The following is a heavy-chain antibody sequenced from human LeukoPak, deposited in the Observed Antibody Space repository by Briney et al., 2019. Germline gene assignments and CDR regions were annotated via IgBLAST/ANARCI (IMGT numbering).Heavy chain of an antibody. Sequence: GGSPRLSCAASGFTFSDYNMRWIRQAPGKGLEWVSSISRSGSTKYYADSVKGRFTISRDNAKNSLFLQMNSLRAEDTAVYYCANLEFITRFGGVINDSYRDFWGKGPRSPSP. CDR1: GFTFSDYN. CDR2: ISRSGSTK. J-gene: IGHJ6*03. CDR3: ANLEFITRFGGVINDSYRDF. D-gene: IGHD3-10*02. V-gene: IGHV3-11*04.